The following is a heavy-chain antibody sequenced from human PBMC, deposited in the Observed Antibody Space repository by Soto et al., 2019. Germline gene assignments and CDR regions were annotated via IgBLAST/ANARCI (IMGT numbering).Heavy chain of an antibody. CDR2: IFFTGST. CDR3: ARDRDGSGWKGSGMDV. CDR1: GGSTNSADYY. Sequence: PSETLSLTCTVSGGSTNSADYYWSWLRQSPGKGLEWIGYIFFTGSTSYNPSLRSRLPLSLDTSKNQFSLTLASVTAADTAVYYCARDRDGSGWKGSGMDVWGQGTRVTV. V-gene: IGHV4-30-4*01. J-gene: IGHJ6*02. D-gene: IGHD6-25*01.